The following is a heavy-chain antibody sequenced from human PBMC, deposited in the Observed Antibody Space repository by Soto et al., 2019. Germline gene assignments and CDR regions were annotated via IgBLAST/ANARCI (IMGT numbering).Heavy chain of an antibody. J-gene: IGHJ6*02. V-gene: IGHV4-34*01. CDR3: ARGHGSGRDYYYYYGMDV. CDR2: INHSGST. Sequence: PSETLSLTCAVYGGSFSGYYWSWIRQPPGKGLEWIGEINHSGSTNYNPSLKSRVTISVDTSKNQFSLKLSSVTAADTAVYYCARGHGSGRDYYYYYGMDVWGQGTTVTVSS. D-gene: IGHD6-25*01. CDR1: GGSFSGYY.